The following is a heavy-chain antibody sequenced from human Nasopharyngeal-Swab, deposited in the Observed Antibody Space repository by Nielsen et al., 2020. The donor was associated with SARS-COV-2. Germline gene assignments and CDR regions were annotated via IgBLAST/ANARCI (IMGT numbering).Heavy chain of an antibody. V-gene: IGHV4-30-2*01. CDR3: AKFWSGYYGHWFDP. CDR1: GGSISSGAYS. D-gene: IGHD3-3*01. J-gene: IGHJ5*02. CDR2: NYHSGST. Sequence: SETLSLTCAVSGGSISSGAYSWSWIRQPPGKGLEWIGSNYHSGSTYYNPSLKSRITISVDRSKNQFSLKLSSVTAADTAVYYCAKFWSGYYGHWFDPWGQGTLVIVSS.